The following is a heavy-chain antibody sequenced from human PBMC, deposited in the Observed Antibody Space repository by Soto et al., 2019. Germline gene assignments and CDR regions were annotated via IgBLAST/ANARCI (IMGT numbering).Heavy chain of an antibody. Sequence: QVQLVQSGAEVKKPGSSVKVSCKASGGTFSIYAISWVRQAPGQGLKWMGGIIPIFGTANYAQKFQGRVTITADESTSTAFMELSSLRSEDTAVYYYARAVCGGDCYLFDYWGQGTLVTVSS. V-gene: IGHV1-69*12. CDR3: ARAVCGGDCYLFDY. J-gene: IGHJ4*02. CDR1: GGTFSIYA. D-gene: IGHD2-21*02. CDR2: IIPIFGTA.